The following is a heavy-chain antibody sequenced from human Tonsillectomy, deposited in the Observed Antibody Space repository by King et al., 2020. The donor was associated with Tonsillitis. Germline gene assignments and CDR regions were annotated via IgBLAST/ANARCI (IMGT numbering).Heavy chain of an antibody. CDR1: GFTFSSYA. Sequence: VQLVESGGGLVQPGGSLRLSCAASGFTFSSYAMTWVRQAPGKGLEWVSVIYSGGSSTRYADSVKGRFTISRDISKNTLYLQMNSLRADDTAVYYCAKSKAEPTTWGFDYWGQGTLVTVSS. D-gene: IGHD1-14*01. J-gene: IGHJ4*02. CDR3: AKSKAEPTTWGFDY. CDR2: IYSGGSST. V-gene: IGHV3-23*03.